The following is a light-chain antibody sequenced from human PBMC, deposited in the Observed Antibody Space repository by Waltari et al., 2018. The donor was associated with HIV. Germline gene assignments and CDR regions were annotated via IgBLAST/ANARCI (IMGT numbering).Light chain of an antibody. CDR1: SSPVGTYTL. J-gene: IGLJ3*02. Sequence: QSALTQSASVSGSPGQSIPIPCTGPSSPVGTYTLFSWYQQHPGEVPNLLIYEVTKRPSGVSTRFSGSKSANTASLTISGLQAEDEADYYCCSYAGSGLVFGGGTKLTVL. CDR3: CSYAGSGLV. V-gene: IGLV2-23*02. CDR2: EVT.